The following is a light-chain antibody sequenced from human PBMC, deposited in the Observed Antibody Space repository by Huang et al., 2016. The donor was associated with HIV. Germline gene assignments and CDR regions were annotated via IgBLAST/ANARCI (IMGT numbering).Light chain of an antibody. Sequence: EVVMTQSPATLSVSPGERATLSCRASQSFGSNLAWYQQKPGQARRLRIYGASTRATGTPARFSGSGSGTEFTLTISSLQSEDFAVYYCQQYNNWLMYTFGQGTKLEIK. CDR2: GAS. V-gene: IGKV3-15*01. J-gene: IGKJ2*01. CDR1: QSFGSN. CDR3: QQYNNWLMYT.